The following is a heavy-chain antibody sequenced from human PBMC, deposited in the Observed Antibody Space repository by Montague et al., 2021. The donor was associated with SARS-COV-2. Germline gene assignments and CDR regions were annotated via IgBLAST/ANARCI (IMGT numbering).Heavy chain of an antibody. V-gene: IGHV4-34*01. D-gene: IGHD2-8*01. CDR1: GGSFSGYY. J-gene: IGHJ4*02. CDR2: INHNGST. Sequence: SETLSLTCAVYGGSFSGYYWSWIRQPPGKGLEWIGEINHNGSTNYNPSLKSRVTISVDTSKNQFSLKLSSVTAADTAVYYCARENGYYFDYWGQGTLVTVSS. CDR3: ARENGYYFDY.